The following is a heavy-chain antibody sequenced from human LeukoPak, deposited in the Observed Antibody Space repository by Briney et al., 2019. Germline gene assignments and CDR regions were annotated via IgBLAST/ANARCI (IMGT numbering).Heavy chain of an antibody. Sequence: ASVKVSCKASGYTFTSYGISWVRQAPGQGLEWMGWISAYNGNTNYAQKFQGRVTMTTDTSTNTAYMELRSLRSDDTAVYYCARVRRELLDYSFDYWGQGTLVTVSS. CDR2: ISAYNGNT. CDR1: GYTFTSYG. D-gene: IGHD1-7*01. V-gene: IGHV1-18*01. J-gene: IGHJ4*02. CDR3: ARVRRELLDYSFDY.